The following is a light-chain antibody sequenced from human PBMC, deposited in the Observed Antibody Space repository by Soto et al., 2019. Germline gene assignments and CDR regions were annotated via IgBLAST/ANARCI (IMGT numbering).Light chain of an antibody. CDR1: QSVSSGY. CDR3: QQYGNSPWT. Sequence: EIVMTQSPGTLSLSPVERATLSCMASQSVSSGYLAWYQQKPGQAPRLLIYGASSRATGIPDRFSGSGSATDFTLTISRLEPEDFAVYYCQQYGNSPWTFGQGTKVDIK. CDR2: GAS. V-gene: IGKV3-20*01. J-gene: IGKJ1*01.